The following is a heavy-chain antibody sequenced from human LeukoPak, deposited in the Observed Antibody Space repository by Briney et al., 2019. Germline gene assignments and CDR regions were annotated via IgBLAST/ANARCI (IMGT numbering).Heavy chain of an antibody. CDR2: IIPILGIA. D-gene: IGHD6-19*01. J-gene: IGHJ4*02. CDR1: GGTFSSYA. Sequence: SVKVSCKASGGTFSSYAISWVRQAPGQGLEWMGRIIPILGIANYAQKFQGRVTITADKSTSTAYMELSSLRSEDTAVYYCARDEGGGWAYFDYWGQGTLVTVSS. V-gene: IGHV1-69*04. CDR3: ARDEGGGWAYFDY.